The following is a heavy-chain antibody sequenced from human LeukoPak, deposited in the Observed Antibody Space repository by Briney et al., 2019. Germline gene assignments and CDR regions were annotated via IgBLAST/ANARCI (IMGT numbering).Heavy chain of an antibody. Sequence: GGSLRLSCAASGFTFSNYAMSWVRQAPGRGLEWVSAISGSSGLTYYADSVRGRFTISRDNSKNTLFLQMNSLRAEDTAVYYCARRGESASYGDYRFDYWGQGTLVTVSS. V-gene: IGHV3-23*01. D-gene: IGHD4-17*01. CDR3: ARRGESASYGDYRFDY. CDR1: GFTFSNYA. J-gene: IGHJ4*02. CDR2: ISGSSGLT.